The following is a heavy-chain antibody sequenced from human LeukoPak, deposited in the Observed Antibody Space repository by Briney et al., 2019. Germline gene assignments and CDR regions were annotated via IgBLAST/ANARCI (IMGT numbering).Heavy chain of an antibody. J-gene: IGHJ4*02. Sequence: PSETLSLTCAVSGYSISSGYYWGWIRQPPGKGLEWIGSIYHSGSTYYNPSLKSRVTISVDTSRNQFSLKLSSVTAADTAVYYCARQAPSDYWGQGTLVTVSS. V-gene: IGHV4-38-2*01. CDR2: IYHSGST. CDR1: GYSISSGYY. CDR3: ARQAPSDY.